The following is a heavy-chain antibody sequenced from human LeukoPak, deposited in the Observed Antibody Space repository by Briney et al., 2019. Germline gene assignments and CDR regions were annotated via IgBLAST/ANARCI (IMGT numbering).Heavy chain of an antibody. CDR1: GFTFSSSG. J-gene: IGHJ3*01. Sequence: EASVKVSCKASGFTFSSSGVQWVRQAPGQRLEWIGGIAVGSGITNYAHKVKERVTISRDISKSLVYLQLNSLRSEDTAVHYCAAEEAYYYDSRDAFDVWGQGTMVTVSS. CDR2: IAVGSGIT. D-gene: IGHD3-22*01. V-gene: IGHV1-58*01. CDR3: AAEEAYYYDSRDAFDV.